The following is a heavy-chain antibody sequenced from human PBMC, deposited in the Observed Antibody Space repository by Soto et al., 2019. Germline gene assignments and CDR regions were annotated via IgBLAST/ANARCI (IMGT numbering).Heavy chain of an antibody. Sequence: QVQLVQSGAEVKKPGASVKVSCKASGYTFTSYGISWVRQAPGQGLEWMGWISAYNGNTNYAQKLQGRVTMTTDTSTSTAYMELRSLRSDDTAVYYCASGVCSGGSCRKPYYFDYWGQGTLVTVSS. V-gene: IGHV1-18*01. J-gene: IGHJ4*02. CDR1: GYTFTSYG. CDR3: ASGVCSGGSCRKPYYFDY. D-gene: IGHD2-15*01. CDR2: ISAYNGNT.